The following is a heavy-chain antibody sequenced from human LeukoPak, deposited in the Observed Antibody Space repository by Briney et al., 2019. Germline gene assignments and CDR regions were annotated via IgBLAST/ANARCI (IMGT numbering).Heavy chain of an antibody. V-gene: IGHV3-33*01. CDR1: GFTFSSYG. J-gene: IGHJ4*02. Sequence: GGSLRLSCAASGFTFSSYGMHWVRQAPGKGLEWVAVIWYDGSNKYYADSVKGRFTISRDNSKNTLYLQMNSLRAEDTAVYYCARWGTTATSWGRLVYWGQGTLVTVSS. D-gene: IGHD4-17*01. CDR3: ARWGTTATSWGRLVY. CDR2: IWYDGSNK.